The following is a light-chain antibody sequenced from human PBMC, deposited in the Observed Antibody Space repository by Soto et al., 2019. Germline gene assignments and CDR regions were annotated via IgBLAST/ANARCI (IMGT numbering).Light chain of an antibody. CDR3: SSYTSSSTLGVV. CDR1: SSDVGGYNY. CDR2: EVS. V-gene: IGLV2-14*01. Sequence: QSVLTQPASVSGSPGQSITISCTGTSSDVGGYNYVSWYQQYPGKAPKLMIYEVSNRPSGVSNRFSGSKSGNTASLTISGLQAEDEADYYCSSYTSSSTLGVVFGGGTKLTVL. J-gene: IGLJ2*01.